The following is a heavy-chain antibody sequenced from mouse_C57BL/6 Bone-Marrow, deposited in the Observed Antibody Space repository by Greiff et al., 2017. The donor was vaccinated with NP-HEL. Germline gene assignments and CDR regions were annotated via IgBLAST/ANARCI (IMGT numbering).Heavy chain of an antibody. Sequence: EVKVEESGPGLVKPSQSLSLTCSVTGYSITSGYYWNWIRQFPGNKLEWMGYISYDGSNNYNPSLKNRISITRDTSKNQFFLKLNSVTTEDTATYYCARAGYGNSFYYAMDYWGQGTSVTVSS. CDR2: ISYDGSN. CDR1: GYSITSGYY. CDR3: ARAGYGNSFYYAMDY. V-gene: IGHV3-6*01. D-gene: IGHD2-1*01. J-gene: IGHJ4*01.